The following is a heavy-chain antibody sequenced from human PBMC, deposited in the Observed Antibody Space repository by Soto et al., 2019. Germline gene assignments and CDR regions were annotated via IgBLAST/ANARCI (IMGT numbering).Heavy chain of an antibody. J-gene: IGHJ5*02. CDR3: AITNGYCSSTSCYYWFDP. V-gene: IGHV4-59*08. CDR1: GGSISSYY. Sequence: SETLSLTCTVSGGSISSYYWSWIRQPPGKGLEWIGYIYYSGSTNYNPSLKSRVTISVDTSKNQFSLKLSSVTAADTAVYYCAITNGYCSSTSCYYWFDPWGQGTLVTVSS. D-gene: IGHD2-2*03. CDR2: IYYSGST.